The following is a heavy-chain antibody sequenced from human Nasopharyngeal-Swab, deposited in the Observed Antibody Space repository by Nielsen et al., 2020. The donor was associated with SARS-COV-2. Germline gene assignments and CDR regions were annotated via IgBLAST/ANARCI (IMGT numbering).Heavy chain of an antibody. CDR3: AKDGGGWYTSGWYYFDY. CDR2: FSGSSGKT. CDR1: GFAFSSYA. D-gene: IGHD6-19*01. V-gene: IGHV3-23*01. J-gene: IGHJ4*02. Sequence: GGSLRLSCAASGFAFSSYAMSWVRQTPGKGLEWVSSFSGSSGKTYYADYVKGRFTISRDTSKNTLYLQVNSLRADDTAVYYCAKDGGGWYTSGWYYFDYWGQGTLVTVSS.